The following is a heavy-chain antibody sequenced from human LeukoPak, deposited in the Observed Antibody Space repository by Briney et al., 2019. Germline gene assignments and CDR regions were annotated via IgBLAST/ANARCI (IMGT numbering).Heavy chain of an antibody. Sequence: GESLKISCKGSGYSFANYWIGWVRQMPGKGLEWMGIFYPGDSDTRYSPSFQGQVTISADKSINTAYLQWSRLKASDTAMYYCARAPSGSGSSFDYWGQGTLVTVSS. CDR2: FYPGDSDT. D-gene: IGHD3-22*01. CDR3: ARAPSGSGSSFDY. J-gene: IGHJ4*02. CDR1: GYSFANYW. V-gene: IGHV5-51*01.